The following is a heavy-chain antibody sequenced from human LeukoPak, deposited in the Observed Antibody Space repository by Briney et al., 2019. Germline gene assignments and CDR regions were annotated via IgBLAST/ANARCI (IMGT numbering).Heavy chain of an antibody. Sequence: GGSLRLSCAASEFSVSSNYMSWVRQAPGKGLEWVSAISGSGGSTYYADSVKGRFTISRDNSKNTLYLQMNSLRAEDTAVYYCAKDQGSSSCWYFDLWGRGTLVTVSS. CDR1: EFSVSSNY. D-gene: IGHD6-13*01. J-gene: IGHJ2*01. V-gene: IGHV3-23*01. CDR3: AKDQGSSSCWYFDL. CDR2: ISGSGGST.